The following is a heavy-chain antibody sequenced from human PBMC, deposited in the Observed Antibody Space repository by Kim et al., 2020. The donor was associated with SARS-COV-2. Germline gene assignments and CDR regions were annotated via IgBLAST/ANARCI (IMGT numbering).Heavy chain of an antibody. J-gene: IGHJ6*01. D-gene: IGHD2-2*01. Sequence: SETLSLTCTVSGGSISSYYWSWIRQPPGKGLEWIGYIYYSGSTNYNPSLKSRVTLSVDTSKNQFSLKLSSLTAADTAGYYCARDSVYCSSTSCYGLVYY. CDR1: GGSISSYY. V-gene: IGHV4-59*01. CDR2: IYYSGST. CDR3: ARDSVYCSSTSCYGLVYY.